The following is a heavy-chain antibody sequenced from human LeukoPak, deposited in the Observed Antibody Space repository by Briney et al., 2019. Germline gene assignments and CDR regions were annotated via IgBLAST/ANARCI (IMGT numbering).Heavy chain of an antibody. CDR2: ISYDGSNK. D-gene: IGHD6-13*01. V-gene: IGHV3-30-3*01. Sequence: PGGSLRLSCAASGFTFSSYAMHWVRQAPGKGLEWVAVISYDGSNKYYADSVKGRFTISRDNSKNTLYLQMNSLRAEDTAVYYCARDPSRRIAAAGYFDYWGQGTLVTVSS. J-gene: IGHJ4*02. CDR3: ARDPSRRIAAAGYFDY. CDR1: GFTFSSYA.